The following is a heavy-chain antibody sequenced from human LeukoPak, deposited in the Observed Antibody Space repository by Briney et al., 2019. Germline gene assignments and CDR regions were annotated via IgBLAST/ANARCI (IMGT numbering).Heavy chain of an antibody. D-gene: IGHD6-19*01. CDR2: IWYDGSNQ. V-gene: IGHV3-33*06. CDR1: GFTFSNYG. Sequence: PGRSLRLSCAASGFTFSNYGMHWVRQAPGKGLEWVSIIWYDGSNQFYADSVKGRFTISRDNSKNTLYLQMNSLRAEDTAVYYCAKGSSGFDYWGQGTLVTISS. CDR3: AKGSSGFDY. J-gene: IGHJ4*02.